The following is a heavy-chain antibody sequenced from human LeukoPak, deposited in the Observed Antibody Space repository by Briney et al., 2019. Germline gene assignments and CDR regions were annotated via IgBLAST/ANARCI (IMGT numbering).Heavy chain of an antibody. Sequence: PSDTLSLTGAVYGGSFSGYCWSWIRQPPGKGLEWMGEINHSGSTNYNPSLKSRVTISVDTSKNQFSLKLSSVTAADTAVYYCARGYRYDFWSGYYGNYGMDVWGQGTTVTVSS. V-gene: IGHV4-34*01. CDR2: INHSGST. CDR1: GGSFSGYC. D-gene: IGHD3-3*01. CDR3: ARGYRYDFWSGYYGNYGMDV. J-gene: IGHJ6*02.